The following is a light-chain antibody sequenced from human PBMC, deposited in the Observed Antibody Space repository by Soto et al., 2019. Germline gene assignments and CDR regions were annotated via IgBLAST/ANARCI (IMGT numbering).Light chain of an antibody. V-gene: IGKV3-11*01. CDR3: QQRSDWPWT. CDR2: EAS. J-gene: IGKJ1*01. Sequence: EIVLTQSPATLSLSPGERATLSCRASQSVSSYLAWYQQKPGQAPRLLMYEASTRATSIPARFSGGGSGTDFTLTISSLEPEDFAVYYCQQRSDWPWTFGQGTKVEIK. CDR1: QSVSSY.